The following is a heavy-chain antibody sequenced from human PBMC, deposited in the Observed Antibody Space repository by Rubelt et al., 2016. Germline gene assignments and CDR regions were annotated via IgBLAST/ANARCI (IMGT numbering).Heavy chain of an antibody. J-gene: IGHJ4*02. CDR3: ARALRDAFDY. V-gene: IGHV4-61*01. Sequence: QVQLQESGPGLVKPSETLSLTCTVSGGSVSSGSYYWSWIRQPPGKGLEWIGYIYYSGSTNYNPSLKSRVTISVDTSKNQFSLKLSSVTAADTAVYYCARALRDAFDYWGQGTLVTVSS. CDR1: GGSVSSGSYY. CDR2: IYYSGST.